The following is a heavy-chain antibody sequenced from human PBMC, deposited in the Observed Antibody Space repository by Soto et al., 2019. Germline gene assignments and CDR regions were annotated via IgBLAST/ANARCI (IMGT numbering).Heavy chain of an antibody. CDR3: ARGGQQLVNDY. Sequence: ASVKVSCKASGYTFTSYAMHWVRQAPGQRLEWMGWINAGNGNTKYSQKFQGRVTITRDTSASAAYMELSSLRSEDTAVYYCARGGQQLVNDYWGQGTLVTVSS. CDR1: GYTFTSYA. V-gene: IGHV1-3*01. CDR2: INAGNGNT. J-gene: IGHJ4*02. D-gene: IGHD6-13*01.